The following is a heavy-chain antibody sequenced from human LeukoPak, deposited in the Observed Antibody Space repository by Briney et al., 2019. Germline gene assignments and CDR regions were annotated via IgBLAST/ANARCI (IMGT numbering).Heavy chain of an antibody. Sequence: PGGSLRLSCAASGFTFSSYSMNWVRQAPGKGLEWVSSISSSSSYIYYADSVKGRFTISRDNAKNSLYLQMNSLRAEDTAVYYCARDSLYYDSPGDYWGQGTLVTVSS. CDR2: ISSSSSYI. CDR3: ARDSLYYDSPGDY. CDR1: GFTFSSYS. V-gene: IGHV3-21*01. J-gene: IGHJ4*02. D-gene: IGHD3-22*01.